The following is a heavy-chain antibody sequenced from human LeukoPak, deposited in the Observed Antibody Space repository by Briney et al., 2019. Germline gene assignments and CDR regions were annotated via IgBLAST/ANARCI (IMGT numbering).Heavy chain of an antibody. Sequence: SETLSLTCTVSGGSISSYYWSWIRQPPGKGLEWIGYIYYSGSTNYNPSLKSRVTISVDTSKNQFSLKLSSVTAADTAVYYCARHKEGHEEYYFDYWGQGTLVTVPS. J-gene: IGHJ4*02. V-gene: IGHV4-59*08. CDR1: GGSISSYY. D-gene: IGHD2/OR15-2a*01. CDR3: ARHKEGHEEYYFDY. CDR2: IYYSGST.